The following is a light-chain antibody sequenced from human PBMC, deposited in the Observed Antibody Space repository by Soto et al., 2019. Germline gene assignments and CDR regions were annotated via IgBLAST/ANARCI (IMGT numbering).Light chain of an antibody. CDR3: SSYTSTGTLIV. Sequence: SVLTQPPSASGTPGQRVTISCSGSSGDIGGYNFVSWYQHLPGKAPKLIIFEVRSRPSGVSNRFSGSKSGDTASLTISKLLPEDEADYYCSSYTSTGTLIVFGGGTKLTVL. V-gene: IGLV2-14*01. CDR2: EVR. J-gene: IGLJ2*01. CDR1: SGDIGGYNF.